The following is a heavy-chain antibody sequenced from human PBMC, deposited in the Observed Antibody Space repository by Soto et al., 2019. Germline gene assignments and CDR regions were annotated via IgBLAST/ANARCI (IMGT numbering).Heavy chain of an antibody. V-gene: IGHV3-21*01. CDR3: EALPGSTGPPS. CDR2: ITASSGHI. J-gene: IGHJ5*02. D-gene: IGHD4-17*01. Sequence: PGGSLRLSCAASGFTFSTYTMNWVRQAPGKGLEWVSSITASSGHIYYADSVRGRFTISRDNAKNSLHLQMNSLEVEDTAVYYCEALPGSTGPPSWGQGTLVTVSS. CDR1: GFTFSTYT.